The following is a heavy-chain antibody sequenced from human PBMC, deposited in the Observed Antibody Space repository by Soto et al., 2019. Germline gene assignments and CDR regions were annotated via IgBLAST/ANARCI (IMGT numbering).Heavy chain of an antibody. V-gene: IGHV4-30-2*01. CDR2: IYHSGRT. Sequence: SETLSLTCAVAGSSISSGGYSWSWIRQPPGKGLEWIWYIYHSGRTYYNPSLKSRVIISVHRSKNQFSLKLSSVTAADTAVYYCARGMTTVTTIDYWGQGTLVTVSS. D-gene: IGHD4-4*01. J-gene: IGHJ4*02. CDR3: ARGMTTVTTIDY. CDR1: GSSISSGGYS.